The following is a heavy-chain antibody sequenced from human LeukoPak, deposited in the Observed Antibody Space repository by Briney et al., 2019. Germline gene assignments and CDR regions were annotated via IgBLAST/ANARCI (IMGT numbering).Heavy chain of an antibody. V-gene: IGHV3-11*04. Sequence: GGSLRLSCAASGFTFSDYYMSWIRQAPGKGLEWVSYISSSGSTIYYADSVKGRFTISRDNAKNSLYLQMNSLRAEDTAVYYCARDPYSSSLDGMDVWGQGTTVTVSS. D-gene: IGHD6-6*01. CDR1: GFTFSDYY. J-gene: IGHJ6*02. CDR2: ISSSGSTI. CDR3: ARDPYSSSLDGMDV.